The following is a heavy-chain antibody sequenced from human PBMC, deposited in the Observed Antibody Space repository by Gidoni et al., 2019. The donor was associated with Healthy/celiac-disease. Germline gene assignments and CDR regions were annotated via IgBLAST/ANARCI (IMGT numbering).Heavy chain of an antibody. CDR2: ISSSSSYI. CDR3: ARGQGDFWSGYYLI. V-gene: IGHV3-21*01. Sequence: EVQLVESGGGLVKPGGSLRLSCAASGFTFSSYSMNWVRQAPGKGLEWVSSISSSSSYIYYADSVKGRFTISRDNAKNSLYLQMNSLRAEDTAVYYCARGQGDFWSGYYLIWGQGTLVTVSS. D-gene: IGHD3-3*01. J-gene: IGHJ4*02. CDR1: GFTFSSYS.